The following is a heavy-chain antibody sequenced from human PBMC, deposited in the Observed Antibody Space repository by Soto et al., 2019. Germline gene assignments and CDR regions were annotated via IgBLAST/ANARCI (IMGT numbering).Heavy chain of an antibody. D-gene: IGHD2-8*01. J-gene: IGHJ4*02. Sequence: WGSLRLSCAASGFTFINNVLICCRQSPWKWLDWVSGITGSGRDTYYADSVKGRFTISRDNSKNMVFLQMNSLRAEDTALYYCAKNGLDNSPSAIDSWGPGTLVTVSS. V-gene: IGHV3-23*01. CDR1: GFTFINNV. CDR2: ITGSGRDT. CDR3: AKNGLDNSPSAIDS.